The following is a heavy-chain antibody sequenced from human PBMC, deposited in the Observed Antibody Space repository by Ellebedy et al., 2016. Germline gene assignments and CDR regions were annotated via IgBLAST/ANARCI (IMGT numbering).Heavy chain of an antibody. V-gene: IGHV4-59*13. D-gene: IGHD6-19*01. CDR2: VSYDGST. CDR3: ARDVTAHASGWTTDAFDI. CDR1: GGSISSYY. J-gene: IGHJ3*02. Sequence: SETLSLTXTVSGGSISSYYWSWIRQPPGKGLEWIGYVSYDGSTNYNPSLKSRVTISVETSKSQFSLKLSSLTAADTAVYYCARDVTAHASGWTTDAFDIWGHGTMVTVSS.